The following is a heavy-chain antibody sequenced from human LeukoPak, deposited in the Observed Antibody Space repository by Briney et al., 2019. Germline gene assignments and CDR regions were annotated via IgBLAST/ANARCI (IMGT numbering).Heavy chain of an antibody. V-gene: IGHV4-34*01. D-gene: IGHD6-6*01. J-gene: IGHJ6*03. Sequence: SETLSLTCAVYGESFSGYYWSWIRQPPGKGLEWIGEVSDGGSTNYNPSLKSRITISVDTSKNQFSLKLNSATAADTAVYYCARHSYQLLIYYYYYLDVWGKGTTVTVSS. CDR3: ARHSYQLLIYYYYYLDV. CDR2: VSDGGST. CDR1: GESFSGYY.